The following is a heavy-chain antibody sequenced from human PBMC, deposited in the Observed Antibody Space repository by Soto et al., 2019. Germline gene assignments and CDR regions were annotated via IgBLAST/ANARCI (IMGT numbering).Heavy chain of an antibody. CDR3: AKDRQDHNSVWDPFDI. D-gene: IGHD1-20*01. CDR2: TIGGGGDT. Sequence: EAQLLESGGDLGQPGGSLRLSCVASGFTFNIFAMSWIRQAPGKGLEWVATIGGGGDTCYTDSVKGRFTISRNDSKNKLFLQMTSLRAEDTAIYFCAKDRQDHNSVWDPFDIWGQGTMVTVSS. J-gene: IGHJ3*02. V-gene: IGHV3-23*01. CDR1: GFTFNIFA.